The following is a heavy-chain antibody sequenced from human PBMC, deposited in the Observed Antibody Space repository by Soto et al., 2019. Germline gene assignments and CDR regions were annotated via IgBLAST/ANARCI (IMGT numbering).Heavy chain of an antibody. J-gene: IGHJ6*02. V-gene: IGHV3-30*18. CDR1: GFTFSSYG. Sequence: GGSLRLSCAASGFTFSSYGMHWVRQAPGKGLEWVAVISYDGSNKYYADSVKGRFTISRDNSKNTLYLQMNSLRAEDTAVYYCAKGGKYYYGMDVWGQGTTVTVSS. CDR2: ISYDGSNK. CDR3: AKGGKYYYGMDV. D-gene: IGHD3-16*01.